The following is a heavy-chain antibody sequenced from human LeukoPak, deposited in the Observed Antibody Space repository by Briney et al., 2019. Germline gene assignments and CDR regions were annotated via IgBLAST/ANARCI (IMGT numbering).Heavy chain of an antibody. V-gene: IGHV3-23*01. CDR1: GFTFSDYY. J-gene: IGHJ4*02. CDR3: AKNGGRYYDSSGYDY. Sequence: GGFLRLSCAASGFTFSDYYMSWVRQAPGKGLEWVSAISGSGGSTYYADSVKGRFTISRDNSKNTLYLQMNSLRAEDTAVYYCAKNGGRYYDSSGYDYWGQGTLVTVSS. D-gene: IGHD3-22*01. CDR2: ISGSGGST.